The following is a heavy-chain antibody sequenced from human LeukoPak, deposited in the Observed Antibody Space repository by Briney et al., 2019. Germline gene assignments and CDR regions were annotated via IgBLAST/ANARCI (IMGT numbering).Heavy chain of an antibody. V-gene: IGHV3-23*01. Sequence: GESLRLSCAASGFTFSSYAMSWVRQAPGKGLEWVSAISGSGGSTYYADSVKGRFTISRDNSKNTLYLQMNSLRAEDTAVYYCAKENVLLWFGDLYYFDYWGQGTLVTVSS. J-gene: IGHJ4*02. D-gene: IGHD3-10*01. CDR3: AKENVLLWFGDLYYFDY. CDR2: ISGSGGST. CDR1: GFTFSSYA.